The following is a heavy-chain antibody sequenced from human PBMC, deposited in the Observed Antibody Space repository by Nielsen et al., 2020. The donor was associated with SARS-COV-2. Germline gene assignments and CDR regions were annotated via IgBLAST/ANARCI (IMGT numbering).Heavy chain of an antibody. CDR2: IYSGGST. J-gene: IGHJ6*02. Sequence: GESLKISCAASGFTVNRNYMSWVRQAPGKGLEWVSVIYSGGSTYYADSVKGRFTISRDNSKNTLYLQMNSLRAEDTAVYYCARDVRENVWGQGTTVTVSS. CDR3: ARDVRENV. CDR1: GFTVNRNY. V-gene: IGHV3-66*01. D-gene: IGHD1-26*01.